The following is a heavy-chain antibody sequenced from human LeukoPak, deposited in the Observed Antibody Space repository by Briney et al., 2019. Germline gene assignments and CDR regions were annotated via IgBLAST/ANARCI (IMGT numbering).Heavy chain of an antibody. J-gene: IGHJ4*02. CDR3: AGGAEGVAGPSLVRKHPDY. V-gene: IGHV4-39*07. CDR1: GGSIGITTYY. CDR2: VYYSGGT. D-gene: IGHD6-19*01. Sequence: SETLSLTCTVSGGSIGITTYYWGWIRQPPGKALEWIGTVYYSGGTHYKPSLKSRVSISIDTSKNQFSLKLTSVTAADTAMYYCAGGAEGVAGPSLVRKHPDYWGQGSLVTVS.